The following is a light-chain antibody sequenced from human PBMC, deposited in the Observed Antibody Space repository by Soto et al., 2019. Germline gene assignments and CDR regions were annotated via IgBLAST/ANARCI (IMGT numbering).Light chain of an antibody. J-gene: IGKJ1*01. Sequence: EIGLTQSPGTLSLSPGDRATLSCRASQTLSSIHLAWYQQKLGQAPRLLIHGASNRPTGLPDRFSGSGSGTDFTLTISRLEPEDFAVYFCQQYRSSPPTFGQGTKVEIK. CDR3: QQYRSSPPT. CDR1: QTLSSIH. V-gene: IGKV3-20*01. CDR2: GAS.